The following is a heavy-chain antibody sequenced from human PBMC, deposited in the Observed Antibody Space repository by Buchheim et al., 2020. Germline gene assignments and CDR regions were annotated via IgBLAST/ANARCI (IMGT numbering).Heavy chain of an antibody. J-gene: IGHJ4*02. V-gene: IGHV3-30*18. CDR2: ISYDGSNK. D-gene: IGHD1-1*01. Sequence: QVQLVESGGGAVQPGRSLRLSCAASGFTFSSYGMHWVRQAPGKGLEWVAVISYDGSNKYYADSVKGRFTISRDNSKNTLYLQMNSLRAEDTAVYYCAKDRGNYYFDYWGQGTL. CDR3: AKDRGNYYFDY. CDR1: GFTFSSYG.